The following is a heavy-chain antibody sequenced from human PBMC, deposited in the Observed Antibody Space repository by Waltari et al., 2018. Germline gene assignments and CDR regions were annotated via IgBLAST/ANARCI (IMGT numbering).Heavy chain of an antibody. V-gene: IGHV4-34*01. D-gene: IGHD6-19*01. CDR2: INHSGST. CDR3: ARMKGAQWLYTPFYYYMDV. J-gene: IGHJ6*03. Sequence: QVQLQQWGAGLLKPSETLSLTCAVYGGSFSGYYWSWIRQPPGKGLEWIGEINHSGSTNYNPSLKSRVTISGDTSKNQFSLKLSSVTAADTAVYYCARMKGAQWLYTPFYYYMDVWGEGTTLTVSS. CDR1: GGSFSGYY.